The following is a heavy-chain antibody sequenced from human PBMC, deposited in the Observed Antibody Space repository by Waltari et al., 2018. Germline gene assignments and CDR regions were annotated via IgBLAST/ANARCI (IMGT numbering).Heavy chain of an antibody. V-gene: IGHV3-53*02. CDR3: ARSTRGYDILTGYYSNDAFDI. D-gene: IGHD3-9*01. CDR1: GFTVSSNY. CDR2: IYSGGST. J-gene: IGHJ3*02. Sequence: EVQLVETGGGLIEPGGSLRLSCAASGFTVSSNYMSWFRQAPGKGLEWVSVIYSGGSTYYADSVKGRFTISRDNSKNTLYLQMNSLRAEDTAVYYCARSTRGYDILTGYYSNDAFDIWGQGTMVTVSS.